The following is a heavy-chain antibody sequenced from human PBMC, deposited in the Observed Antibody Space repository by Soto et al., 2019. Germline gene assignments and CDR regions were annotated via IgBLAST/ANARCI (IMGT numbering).Heavy chain of an antibody. CDR3: ARGFGEMAN. V-gene: IGHV4-59*01. CDR2: IYYTGAT. Sequence: QVQLQESGPGLVRPSETLSLICTVSGGSIDRYYWHWIRQSPGKGLDWIGYIYYTGATNYNPSLTRRVTISVDASKNHSSLKLTSAPAADTAVYYRARGFGEMANWGQGTLVTVSS. D-gene: IGHD3-10*01. J-gene: IGHJ4*02. CDR1: GGSIDRYY.